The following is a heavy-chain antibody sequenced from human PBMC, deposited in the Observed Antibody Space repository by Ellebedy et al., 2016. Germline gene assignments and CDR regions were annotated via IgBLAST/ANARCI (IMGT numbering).Heavy chain of an antibody. CDR3: ARGSRRDGYLVGFDY. V-gene: IGHV4-59*01. Sequence: SETLSLXCTVSGGSISAYYWSWIRQPPGNGLEWIGNIHYSGTTNYNPSLKSRLTISVDTSRNQFSLKVTSVTAADSAVYYCARGSRRDGYLVGFDYWGQGILVIVSS. CDR2: IHYSGTT. CDR1: GGSISAYY. J-gene: IGHJ4*02. D-gene: IGHD5-24*01.